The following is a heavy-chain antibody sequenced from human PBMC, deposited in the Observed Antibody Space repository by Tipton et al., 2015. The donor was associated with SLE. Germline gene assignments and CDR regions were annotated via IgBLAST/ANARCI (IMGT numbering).Heavy chain of an antibody. J-gene: IGHJ3*02. V-gene: IGHV4-4*08. CDR1: GGSISSYY. Sequence: LRLSCTVSGGSISSYYWSWIRQPPGKGLEWIGYIYTSGSTNYNPSLKSRVTISVDTSKNQFSLKLSSVTAADTAVYYCARDTRAFDIWGQGTMVTVSP. D-gene: IGHD2-15*01. CDR3: ARDTRAFDI. CDR2: IYTSGST.